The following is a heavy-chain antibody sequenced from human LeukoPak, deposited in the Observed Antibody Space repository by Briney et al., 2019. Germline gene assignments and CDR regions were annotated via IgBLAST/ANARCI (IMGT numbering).Heavy chain of an antibody. CDR1: GLTFSNAW. Sequence: GGSLRLSCVASGLTFSNAWMSWVRQAPGKGLEWVSAISGSGGSTYYADSVKGRFTISRDNSKNTLYLQMNSLRAEDTAVYYCVKGIAARPYYYYGMDVWGQGTTVTVSS. V-gene: IGHV3-23*01. CDR2: ISGSGGST. J-gene: IGHJ6*02. CDR3: VKGIAARPYYYYGMDV. D-gene: IGHD6-6*01.